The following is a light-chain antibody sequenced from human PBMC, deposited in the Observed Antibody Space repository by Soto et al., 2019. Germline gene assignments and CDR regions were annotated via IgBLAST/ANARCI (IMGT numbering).Light chain of an antibody. CDR2: DVP. CDR3: SAHTVLSTGV. CDR1: SNDVGGDDY. V-gene: IGLV2-14*03. Sequence: QSALTQPASVSGSPGQSITISCTGTSNDVGGDDYVSWYQQYPGKAPKLMIYDVPNRPSGVSIRFSGSKSGNTASLTSSGLQAEDEADYYCSAHTVLSTGVFGTGTKLTVL. J-gene: IGLJ1*01.